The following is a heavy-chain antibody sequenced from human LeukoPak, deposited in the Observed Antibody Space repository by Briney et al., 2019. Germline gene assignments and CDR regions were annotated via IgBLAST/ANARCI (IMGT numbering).Heavy chain of an antibody. CDR3: AQRRYYYGSGRRFSSGSTFDY. Sequence: PSETLSLTCTVSGYSISSGYYWGWIRQPPGKGLEWIGSIYHSGSTYYNPSLKSRVTISVDTSKNQFSLKLSSVTAADTAVYYCAQRRYYYGSGRRFSSGSTFDYWGQGTLVTVSS. CDR1: GYSISSGYY. J-gene: IGHJ4*02. V-gene: IGHV4-38-2*02. CDR2: IYHSGST. D-gene: IGHD3-10*01.